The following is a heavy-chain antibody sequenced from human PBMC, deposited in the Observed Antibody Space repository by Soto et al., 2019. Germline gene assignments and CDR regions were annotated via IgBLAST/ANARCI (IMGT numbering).Heavy chain of an antibody. J-gene: IGHJ5*01. CDR2: ISHSGST. V-gene: IGHV4-39*07. CDR1: GGSISSSSYY. CDR3: ARATHHGATADGFDP. Sequence: SETLSLTCTVSGGSISSSSYYWSWIRQPPGKGLEWIGEISHSGSTNYNPSLKSRVTISVDTSKNQFSLKLSSVTAADTAVYYCARATHHGATADGFDPWGQGTLVTVSS. D-gene: IGHD6-13*01.